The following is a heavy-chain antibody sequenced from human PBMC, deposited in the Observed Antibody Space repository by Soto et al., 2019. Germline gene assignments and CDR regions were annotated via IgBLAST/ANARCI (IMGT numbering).Heavy chain of an antibody. J-gene: IGHJ6*02. CDR3: ARGGYYDILTGYYIPDYYGMDV. CDR1: GYSFTSYW. Sequence: PGESLKISCKGSGYSFTSYWIGWVRQMPGKGLEWMGIIYPGDSDTRYSPSFQGQVTISADKSISTAYLQWSSLKASDTAMYYCARGGYYDILTGYYIPDYYGMDVWGQGTTVTVSS. CDR2: IYPGDSDT. D-gene: IGHD3-9*01. V-gene: IGHV5-51*01.